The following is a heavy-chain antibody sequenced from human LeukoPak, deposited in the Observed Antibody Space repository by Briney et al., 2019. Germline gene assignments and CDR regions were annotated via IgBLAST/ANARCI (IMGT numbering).Heavy chain of an antibody. CDR1: GASISSLFYY. Sequence: SETLSLTSTVSGASISSLFYYWGWTRRPPGKGLEWMGRINYSGSTYYNPSLKSRVTISVDTSKNQFSLKLSSVTAADTAVYYCARRRFVRGPDVVNPFDYWGQGTLVTVSS. D-gene: IGHD2-8*01. CDR2: INYSGST. V-gene: IGHV4-39*01. CDR3: ARRRFVRGPDVVNPFDY. J-gene: IGHJ4*02.